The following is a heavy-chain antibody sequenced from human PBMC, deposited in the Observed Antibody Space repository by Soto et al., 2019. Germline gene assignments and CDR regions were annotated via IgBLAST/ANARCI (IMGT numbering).Heavy chain of an antibody. J-gene: IGHJ4*02. CDR1: GYTFTSYG. V-gene: IGHV1-18*04. D-gene: IGHD3-22*01. Sequence: SVKVSCKASGYTFTSYGISWVRQAPGQGLEWMGWISAYNGNTNYAQKLQGRVTMTTDTSTSTAYMELRSLRSDDTAVYYCARGYYYDSSGYYHLDYWGQGTLVTVSS. CDR2: ISAYNGNT. CDR3: ARGYYYDSSGYYHLDY.